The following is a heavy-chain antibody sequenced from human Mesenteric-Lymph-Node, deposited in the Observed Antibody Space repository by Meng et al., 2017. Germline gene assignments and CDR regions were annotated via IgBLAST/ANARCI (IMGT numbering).Heavy chain of an antibody. CDR2: ISSSGSTI. Sequence: GESLKISCAASGFTFSSYEMNWVRQAPGKGLEWVSYISSSGSTIYYADSVKGRFTISRDNSKNTLYLQMNSLRAEDTAVYYCARMTLGYCSSTSCYSFDYWGQGTLVTVSS. D-gene: IGHD2-2*01. CDR1: GFTFSSYE. CDR3: ARMTLGYCSSTSCYSFDY. V-gene: IGHV3-48*03. J-gene: IGHJ4*02.